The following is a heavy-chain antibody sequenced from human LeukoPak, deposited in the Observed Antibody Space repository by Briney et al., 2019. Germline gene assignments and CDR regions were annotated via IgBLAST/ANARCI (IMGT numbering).Heavy chain of an antibody. Sequence: GGSLRLSCAASGFTFSSYAMHWVRQAPGKGLEWVAVISYDGSNKYYADSVKGRFTISRDNSKNTLYLQMNSLRAEDTAVYYCARYFDWFYAFDIWGQGTMVTVSS. V-gene: IGHV3-30-3*01. D-gene: IGHD3-9*01. J-gene: IGHJ3*02. CDR3: ARYFDWFYAFDI. CDR1: GFTFSSYA. CDR2: ISYDGSNK.